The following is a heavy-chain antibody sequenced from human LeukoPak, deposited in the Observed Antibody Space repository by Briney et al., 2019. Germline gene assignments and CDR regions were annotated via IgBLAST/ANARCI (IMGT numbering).Heavy chain of an antibody. CDR3: ARGSIVAEMAV. D-gene: IGHD5-12*01. CDR2: IDPNSGGT. J-gene: IGHJ6*04. V-gene: IGHV1-2*02. Sequence: ASVKVSCKASGYPFSGYYMHWVRQAPGQGLEWMGWIDPNSGGTKYAQKFQGRVTMTRDTSISTAYMELSRLRSDDTAIYYCARGSIVAEMAVWGKGTTVTVSS. CDR1: GYPFSGYY.